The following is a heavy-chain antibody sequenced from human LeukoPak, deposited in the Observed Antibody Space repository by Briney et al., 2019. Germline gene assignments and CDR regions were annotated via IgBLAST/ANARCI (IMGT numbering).Heavy chain of an antibody. Sequence: GESQKISCKGSGYSFTSYWIGWARQMPGEGLEWMGIIYPGDSDTRYSPFFQGQVTISADKSISTAYLQWSSLKASDTAMYYCARRLTGYSRDAFDIWGQGTMVTVSS. CDR1: GYSFTSYW. J-gene: IGHJ3*02. CDR2: IYPGDSDT. D-gene: IGHD5-18*01. CDR3: ARRLTGYSRDAFDI. V-gene: IGHV5-51*01.